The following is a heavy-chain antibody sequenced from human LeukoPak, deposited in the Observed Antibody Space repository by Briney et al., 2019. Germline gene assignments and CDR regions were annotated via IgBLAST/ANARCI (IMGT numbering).Heavy chain of an antibody. D-gene: IGHD2-15*01. CDR2: INPSGGST. CDR3: ARDSDCSGGSCARPNWYFDL. Sequence: ASVKVSCKASGYTFTSYYMHWVRQASGQGLEWMGIINPSGGSTSYAQKFQGRVTMTRDMSTSTVYMELSSLRSEDTAVYYCARDSDCSGGSCARPNWYFDLWGRGTLVTVSS. CDR1: GYTFTSYY. V-gene: IGHV1-46*01. J-gene: IGHJ2*01.